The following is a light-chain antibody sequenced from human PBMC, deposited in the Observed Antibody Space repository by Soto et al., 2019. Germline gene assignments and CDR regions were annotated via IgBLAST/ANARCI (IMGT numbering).Light chain of an antibody. Sequence: QSVLTQSASASASLGSSVKLTCTLSSGHSSYIIEWHQQQPGKAPRYLMKLEGSGSYNKGSGVPDRFSGSSYGADRYLTISNLQFEDEADYYCETWDSNTHTVFCGGTKLTVL. CDR1: SGHSSYI. V-gene: IGLV4-60*02. J-gene: IGLJ3*02. CDR3: ETWDSNTHTV. CDR2: LEGSGSY.